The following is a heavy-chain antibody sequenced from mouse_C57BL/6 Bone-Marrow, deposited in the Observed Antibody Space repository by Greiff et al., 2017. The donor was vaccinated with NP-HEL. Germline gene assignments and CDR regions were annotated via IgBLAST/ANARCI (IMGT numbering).Heavy chain of an antibody. J-gene: IGHJ2*01. CDR3: ARGERGDY. CDR2: IDPSDSFT. Sequence: QVQLQQPGAELVMPGASVKLSCKASGYTFTSYWMPWVKQRPGPGLEWIGEIDPSDSFTNYNQKFKGKSTLTVDKSSSTAYMQLSSLTSEDSAVYYCARGERGDYWGQGTTLTVSS. V-gene: IGHV1-69*01. CDR1: GYTFTSYW.